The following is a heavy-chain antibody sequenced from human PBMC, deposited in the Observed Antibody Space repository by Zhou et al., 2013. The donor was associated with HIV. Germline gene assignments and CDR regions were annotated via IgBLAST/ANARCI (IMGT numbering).Heavy chain of an antibody. CDR1: GYTFSSYY. D-gene: IGHD6-13*01. CDR3: ARGRGPTYTSSRTGGLDY. Sequence: QVQLVQSGAEVKKPGASVKVSCKASGYTFSSYYMHWVRQAPGQGLEWMGIINPSGGSTSYAQKFQGRVTMTRDTSTSTVDMELSSLRSEDTAVYYCARGRGPTYTSSRTGGLDYWGQGTLVTGLL. J-gene: IGHJ4*02. V-gene: IGHV1-46*01. CDR2: INPSGGST.